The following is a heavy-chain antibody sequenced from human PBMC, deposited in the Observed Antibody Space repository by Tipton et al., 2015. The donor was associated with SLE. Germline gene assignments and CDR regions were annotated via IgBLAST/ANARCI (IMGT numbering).Heavy chain of an antibody. V-gene: IGHV4-61*03. CDR1: GGSISSDYSISSYY. D-gene: IGHD3-22*01. CDR2: IYSTGTT. J-gene: IGHJ3*02. CDR3: ARRHFDTSGYYRGAFDI. Sequence: TLSLTCTVSGGSISSDYSISSYYWSWIRQPPGKGLEWIGYIYSTGTTRYSPSLKSRVTISADTSGNHFSLNLNSVTATDTAVYYCARRHFDTSGYYRGAFDIWGQGKMVTVSS.